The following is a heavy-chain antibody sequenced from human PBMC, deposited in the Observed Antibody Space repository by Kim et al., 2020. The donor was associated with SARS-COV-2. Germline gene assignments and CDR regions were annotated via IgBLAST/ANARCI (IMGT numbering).Heavy chain of an antibody. D-gene: IGHD3-16*02. J-gene: IGHJ4*02. CDR3: ARTTNSYGFLNF. Sequence: ASVKVSCKASGGSFRTYAITWVRQAPGQGLEWMGQIIPIFRTANYAQKFQGRFTITADESTSTAYMELSSLSSEDTALYYCARTTNSYGFLNFWGQGTLV. V-gene: IGHV1-69*13. CDR2: IIPIFRTA. CDR1: GGSFRTYA.